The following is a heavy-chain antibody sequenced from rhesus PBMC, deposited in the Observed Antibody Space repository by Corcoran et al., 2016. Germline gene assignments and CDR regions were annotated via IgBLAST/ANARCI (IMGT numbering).Heavy chain of an antibody. CDR3: TRDQNYGRGYYNY. V-gene: IGHV4-73*01. CDR1: GGSISGYY. J-gene: IGHJ4*01. D-gene: IGHD2-21*01. Sequence: QVKLQQWGEGLVKPSETLSLTCAVYGGSISGYYWNWLRQPPGKGLDWIGNIDGDRGSTKSNPSLKNRVTISKNSSKKQFSLRLSSVTAADTAIYYCTRDQNYGRGYYNYWGQGVLVTVSS. CDR2: IDGDRGST.